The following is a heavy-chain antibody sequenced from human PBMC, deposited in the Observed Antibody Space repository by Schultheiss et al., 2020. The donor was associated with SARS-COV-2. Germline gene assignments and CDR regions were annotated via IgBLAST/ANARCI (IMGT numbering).Heavy chain of an antibody. J-gene: IGHJ6*02. V-gene: IGHV4-34*01. Sequence: ESLKISCAVYGGSFSAYYWTWIRQPPGKGLEWIGEINHSGSTNYNPSLKSRVTMSVDTSKNQFSLKLSSVTAADTAVYYCARGPDYGDYGVWGQGTTVTVSS. CDR2: INHSGST. CDR1: GGSFSAYY. D-gene: IGHD4-17*01. CDR3: ARGPDYGDYGV.